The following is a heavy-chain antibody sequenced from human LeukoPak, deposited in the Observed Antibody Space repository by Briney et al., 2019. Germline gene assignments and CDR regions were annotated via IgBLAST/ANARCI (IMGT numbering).Heavy chain of an antibody. J-gene: IGHJ4*02. D-gene: IGHD3-10*01. V-gene: IGHV4-39*07. CDR2: IYNSGRS. Sequence: PSEILSLTCTVSGDSISSTSYFWGWIRQPPGKGLEWIGSIYNSGRSHYNPSLKSRVTISVDTSKNQFSLKLSSVTAADTAVYYCARGARGYYFDYWGQGTLVTVSS. CDR1: GDSISSTSYF. CDR3: ARGARGYYFDY.